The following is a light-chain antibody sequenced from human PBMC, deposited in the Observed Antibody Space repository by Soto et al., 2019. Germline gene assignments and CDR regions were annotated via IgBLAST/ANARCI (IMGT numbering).Light chain of an antibody. CDR3: KSYTSSNTWV. CDR2: EVS. Sequence: QSVLTQPASVSGSPGQSITLSCTGTSSDVGGYKYVSWYQQHSGNAPKVLIYEVSNRPSGVSNRFSGSKSGNTASLTISGLQAEDEADYYCKSYTSSNTWVFGGGTKLTVL. J-gene: IGLJ3*02. CDR1: SSDVGGYKY. V-gene: IGLV2-14*01.